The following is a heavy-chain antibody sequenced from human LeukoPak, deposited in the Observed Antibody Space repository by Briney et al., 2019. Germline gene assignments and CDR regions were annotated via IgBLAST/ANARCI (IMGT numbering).Heavy chain of an antibody. CDR2: ISSSSSYI. J-gene: IGHJ4*02. D-gene: IGHD3-22*01. V-gene: IGHV3-21*01. Sequence: PGGSLRLSCAASGFTFSSYSMNRVRQAPGKGLEWVSSISSSSSYIYYADSVKGRFTISRDNAKNSLYLQMNSLRAEDTAVYYCARVSYYDSSGYYYYFDYWGQGTLVTVSS. CDR1: GFTFSSYS. CDR3: ARVSYYDSSGYYYYFDY.